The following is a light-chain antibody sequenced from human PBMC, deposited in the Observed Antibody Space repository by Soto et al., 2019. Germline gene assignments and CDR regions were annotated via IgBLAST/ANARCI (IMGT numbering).Light chain of an antibody. CDR1: QGISSY. J-gene: IGKJ4*01. Sequence: DIQLTQSPSFLSASVGDRVTITCRASQGISSYLAWYQQRPGEAPKLLIHTASTLHSGVPSRFSGSGSGTEFTLTITSLQPEDFAVYYCQQRSNWPLTFGGGTKVEIK. CDR2: TAS. CDR3: QQRSNWPLT. V-gene: IGKV1-9*01.